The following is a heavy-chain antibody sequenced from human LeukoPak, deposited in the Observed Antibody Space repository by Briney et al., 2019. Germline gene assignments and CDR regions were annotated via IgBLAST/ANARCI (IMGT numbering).Heavy chain of an antibody. J-gene: IGHJ2*01. CDR2: ISSNGGSI. Sequence: GGSLRLSCAASGFTFSDYAMHWVRQAPGKELEYVSAISSNGGSIHYANSVKGRFTISRDNSKNTLYLQMDSLRAEDMAVYYCARDTCGCGSGWHLYWYFHLWGPGTLVTVSS. D-gene: IGHD6-19*01. CDR3: ARDTCGCGSGWHLYWYFHL. V-gene: IGHV3-64*01. CDR1: GFTFSDYA.